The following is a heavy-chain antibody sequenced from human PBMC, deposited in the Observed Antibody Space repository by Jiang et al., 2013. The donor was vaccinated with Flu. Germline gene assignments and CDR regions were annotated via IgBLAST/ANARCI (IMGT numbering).Heavy chain of an antibody. D-gene: IGHD3-22*01. V-gene: IGHV1-24*01. J-gene: IGHJ4*02. Sequence: LTELSMHWVRQAPGKGLEWMGGFDPEDGETIYAQKFQGRVTMTEDTSTDTAYMGLSSLRSEDTAVYYCSIYYYDSSGYYYSALRDYWGQGTLVTVSS. CDR1: LTELS. CDR2: FDPEDGET. CDR3: SIYYYDSSGYYYSALRDY.